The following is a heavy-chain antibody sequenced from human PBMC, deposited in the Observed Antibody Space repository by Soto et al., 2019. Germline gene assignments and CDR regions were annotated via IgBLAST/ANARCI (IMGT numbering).Heavy chain of an antibody. J-gene: IGHJ4*02. D-gene: IGHD6-19*01. V-gene: IGHV3-23*01. CDR2: ISGSGGST. Sequence: EVQLLESGGGLVQPGGSLRLSCAASGFTFSTYGMSWVRQAPGQGLEWVSIISGSGGSTYYADTVKGRFTISRENSKNTLYLQMNSLRAEDTAVYYCAKDPATIAVAGTFDYWGQGTLVIVSS. CDR1: GFTFSTYG. CDR3: AKDPATIAVAGTFDY.